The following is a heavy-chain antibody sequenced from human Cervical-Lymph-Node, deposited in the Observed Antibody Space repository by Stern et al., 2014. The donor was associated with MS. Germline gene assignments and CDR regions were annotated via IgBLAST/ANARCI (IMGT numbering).Heavy chain of an antibody. V-gene: IGHV4-31*03. CDR3: ARDGVVRGVTYNWFDP. CDR1: GGSISSGGYF. CDR2: ISPSGST. D-gene: IGHD3-10*01. Sequence: VQLVESGPGLVKPSQTLSLPCTVSGGSISSGGYFWSWIRQFPGKGLEWIGYISPSGSTYYNPSLKSRLSISMETSKSQFSLKLSSVTAADTAVYYCARDGVVRGVTYNWFDPWGQGTLVTVSS. J-gene: IGHJ5*02.